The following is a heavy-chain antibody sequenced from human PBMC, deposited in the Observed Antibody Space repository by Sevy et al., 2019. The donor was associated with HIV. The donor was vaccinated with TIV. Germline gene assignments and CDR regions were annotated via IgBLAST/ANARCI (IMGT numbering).Heavy chain of an antibody. CDR3: TRGNANLGPGAFDI. D-gene: IGHD3-16*01. CDR1: GFTFSGYW. CDR2: MNPDGSNT. V-gene: IGHV3-74*03. J-gene: IGHJ3*02. Sequence: GGSLRLSCAASGFTFSGYWMHWVRQVPGKGLVWVSRMNPDGSNTEYADSVKGRFTSSRDNAKNTLYLQMNSLGAEDTAVYFCTRGNANLGPGAFDIWGQGTMVTVSS.